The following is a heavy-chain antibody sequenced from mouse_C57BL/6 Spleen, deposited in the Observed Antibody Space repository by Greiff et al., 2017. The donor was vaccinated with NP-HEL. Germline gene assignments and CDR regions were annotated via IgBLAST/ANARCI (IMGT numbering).Heavy chain of an antibody. CDR1: GYAFSSSW. V-gene: IGHV1-82*01. J-gene: IGHJ4*01. CDR3: ARGAQAKAMDY. Sequence: VQLKESGPELVKPGASVKISCKASGYAFSSSWMNWVKQRPGKGLEWIGRIYPGDGDTNYNGKFKGKATLTADKSSSTAYMQLSSLTSEDSAVYFCARGAQAKAMDYWGQGTSVTVSS. CDR2: IYPGDGDT. D-gene: IGHD3-2*02.